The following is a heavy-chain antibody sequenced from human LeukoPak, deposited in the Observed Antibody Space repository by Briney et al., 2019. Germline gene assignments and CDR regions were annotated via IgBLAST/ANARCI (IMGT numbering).Heavy chain of an antibody. CDR2: MQSTGNG. Sequence: SETLSLTCSVSGGSISTYHWNWIRKPPGKGLEWIGYMQSTGNGKYSPSLKSRVAIFVDTSKNQVVLNLNSVTAADTAVYYCARDKQHSYGRYFDHWGQGMLVTVSS. D-gene: IGHD5-18*01. CDR1: GGSISTYH. V-gene: IGHV4-59*01. CDR3: ARDKQHSYGRYFDH. J-gene: IGHJ4*02.